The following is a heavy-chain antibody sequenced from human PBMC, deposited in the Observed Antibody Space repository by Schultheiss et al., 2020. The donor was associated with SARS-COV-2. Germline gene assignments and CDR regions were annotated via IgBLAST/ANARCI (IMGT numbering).Heavy chain of an antibody. CDR2: IYWDDDK. CDR1: GFSLSTSGVG. CDR3: AHRRDYGDYHDY. J-gene: IGHJ4*02. V-gene: IGHV2-5*02. Sequence: SGPTLVKPTQTLTLTCTFSGFSLSTSGVGVGWIRQPPGKALEWLALIYWDDDKRYSLSLKSRLTITKDTSKNQVVLTMTNMDPVDTATYYCAHRRDYGDYHDYWGQGTLVTVSS. D-gene: IGHD4-17*01.